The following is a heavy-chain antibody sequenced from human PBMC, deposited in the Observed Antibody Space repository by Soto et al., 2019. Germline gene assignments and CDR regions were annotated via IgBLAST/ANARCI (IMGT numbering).Heavy chain of an antibody. J-gene: IGHJ3*02. Sequence: EVQLLESGGGLVQPGGSLRLSCAASGFTFSSYAMTWVRQAPAQGLEWVSGISGSGGTTYYADSVKGRFTISRDSSKNMLYLQMDSLRVEDTAVYYCAKKTDSSSPWGALDIWGQGTMVSVFS. CDR1: GFTFSSYA. CDR3: AKKTDSSSPWGALDI. D-gene: IGHD6-6*01. CDR2: ISGSGGTT. V-gene: IGHV3-23*01.